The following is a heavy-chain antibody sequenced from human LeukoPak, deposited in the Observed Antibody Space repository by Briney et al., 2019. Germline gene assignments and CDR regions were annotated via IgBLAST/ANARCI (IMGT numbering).Heavy chain of an antibody. Sequence: GGSLRLSCAASGFIFSSYSMNWVRQAPGKGLEWVSSIVSSSSDLYYADSLKGRFAISRDNAKNSLYLQMNSLRAEDTAVYYCARLSSSGWYTFDYWGQGTLVTVSS. CDR1: GFIFSSYS. D-gene: IGHD6-19*01. J-gene: IGHJ4*02. V-gene: IGHV3-21*01. CDR2: IVSSSSDL. CDR3: ARLSSSGWYTFDY.